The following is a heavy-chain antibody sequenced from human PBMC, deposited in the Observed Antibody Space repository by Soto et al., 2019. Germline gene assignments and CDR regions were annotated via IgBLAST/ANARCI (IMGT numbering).Heavy chain of an antibody. J-gene: IGHJ4*02. CDR3: ARGGGFDSFDY. D-gene: IGHD3-10*01. CDR1: GAAITYGAYS. Sequence: SETLSLTGTVSGAAITYGAYSWSWIRQTPGKGLEWIGYINHLETTFYNPSFESRLTLSIDRTKNQFSLNLKSISAADRAVYFCARGGGFDSFDYWGQGILVTVSS. CDR2: INHLETT. V-gene: IGHV4-30-2*01.